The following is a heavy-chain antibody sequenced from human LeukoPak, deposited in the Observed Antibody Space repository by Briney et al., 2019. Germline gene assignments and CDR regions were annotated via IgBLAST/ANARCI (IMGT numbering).Heavy chain of an antibody. Sequence: GGALRLFCAVSGFSVSSKYKSWGRQAPGEGLEGVSLIHSGGTTYYGDAVKGRFTISRDNSKNTLYLQMSSLRAEDTAVYYCASASAWYRIDYWGQGTLVTVSS. J-gene: IGHJ4*02. CDR3: ASASAWYRIDY. V-gene: IGHV3-66*01. D-gene: IGHD6-19*01. CDR1: GFSVSSKY. CDR2: IHSGGTT.